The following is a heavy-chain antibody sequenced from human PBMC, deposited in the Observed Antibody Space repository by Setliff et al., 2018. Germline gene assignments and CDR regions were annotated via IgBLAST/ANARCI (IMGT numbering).Heavy chain of an antibody. CDR2: ISAYNGNT. V-gene: IGHV1-18*01. J-gene: IGHJ4*02. CDR3: ARVLVGYDFWSGYYQTMPHFDY. CDR1: GYTFTSYG. D-gene: IGHD3-3*01. Sequence: ASVKVSCKASGYTFTSYGISWVRQASGQGLEWMGWISAYNGNTNYAQKLQGRVTMTTDTSTSTAYMELRSLRSDDTAVYYCARVLVGYDFWSGYYQTMPHFDYWGQGTLVTVSS.